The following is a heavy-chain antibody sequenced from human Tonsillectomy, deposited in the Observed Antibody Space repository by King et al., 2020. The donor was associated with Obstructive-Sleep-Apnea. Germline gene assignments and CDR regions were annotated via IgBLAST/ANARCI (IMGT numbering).Heavy chain of an antibody. D-gene: IGHD3-22*01. CDR1: GFTFSSYA. CDR3: PTESTKDYYDSSGFPDPFDI. CDR2: ISYDGINI. Sequence: QLVQSGGGVVQPGRSLRVSCAASGFTFSSYAMHWVRQAPGKGLEWVAFISYDGINIYHADSVKGRFTISRDNSKNTLYLQMNSLRPEDTAVYYCPTESTKDYYDSSGFPDPFDIWGQGTMVTVSS. V-gene: IGHV3-30-3*01. J-gene: IGHJ3*02.